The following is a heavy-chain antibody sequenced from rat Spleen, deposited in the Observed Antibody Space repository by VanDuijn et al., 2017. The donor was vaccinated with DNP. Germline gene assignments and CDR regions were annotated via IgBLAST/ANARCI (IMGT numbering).Heavy chain of an antibody. CDR1: GYSITSNY. CDR2: ITYSGST. V-gene: IGHV3-1*01. J-gene: IGHJ2*01. Sequence: EVRLQESGPGLVKPSQSLSLTCSVTGYSITSNYWGWIRQFPGNKMEYIGHITYSGSTNYNPSLKSRISITRDTWKNQFFLQLNSVTTEDTATYYCARWGDYFDYWGQGVMVTVSS. CDR3: ARWGDYFDY.